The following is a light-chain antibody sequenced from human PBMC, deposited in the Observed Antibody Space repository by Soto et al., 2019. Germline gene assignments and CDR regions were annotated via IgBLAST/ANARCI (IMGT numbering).Light chain of an antibody. V-gene: IGKV2-28*01. CDR1: QSLLHSNGYNY. Sequence: DIVMTQSPLSLPVTPGEPASISCRSSQSLLHSNGYNYLDWYLQKPGQSPQLLIYLGSSRASGVPDRFSGGGSGTDFTLKSSRVEAEAVGIYYCIQSLQTPPTFGQGTKVEIK. J-gene: IGKJ1*01. CDR3: IQSLQTPPT. CDR2: LGS.